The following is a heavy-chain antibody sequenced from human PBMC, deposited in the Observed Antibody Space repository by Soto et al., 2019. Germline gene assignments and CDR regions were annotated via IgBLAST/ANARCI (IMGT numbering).Heavy chain of an antibody. J-gene: IGHJ5*02. CDR3: GRGITYYYDSSGYSDNWFVL. CDR2: IYYSGST. CDR1: GGSISSYY. V-gene: IGHV4-59*01. Sequence: PSETLSLTCTVSGGSISSYYWSWIRQPPGKGLEWIGYIYYSGSTNYNPSLKSRVTISVDTSKNQFSLKLSSVAAADRGVYDCGRGITYYYDSSGYSDNWFVLWGQGTLVTVSS. D-gene: IGHD3-22*01.